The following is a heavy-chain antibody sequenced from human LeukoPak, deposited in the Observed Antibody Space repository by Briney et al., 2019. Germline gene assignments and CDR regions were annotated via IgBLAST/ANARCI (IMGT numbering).Heavy chain of an antibody. V-gene: IGHV3-23*01. D-gene: IGHD6-13*01. CDR2: ISGSGGST. J-gene: IGHJ4*02. Sequence: GGSLRLSCAASGFTFSSYAMSWVRQAPGKGLDWVSAISGSGGSTYYADSVKGRFTISRDNSKNTLYLQMNSLRAEDTAVYYCARIAAAGLFFDYWGQGTLVTVSS. CDR3: ARIAAAGLFFDY. CDR1: GFTFSSYA.